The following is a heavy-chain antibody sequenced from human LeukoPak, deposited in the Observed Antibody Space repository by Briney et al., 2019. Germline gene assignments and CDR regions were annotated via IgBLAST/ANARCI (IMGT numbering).Heavy chain of an antibody. J-gene: IGHJ4*02. CDR2: INSDGSST. CDR1: GFTFSSYW. D-gene: IGHD6-19*01. CDR3: ARELRIAVAGTKDY. V-gene: IGHV3-74*01. Sequence: GGSLRLSCAASGFTFSSYWMHWVRQAPGKGLVWVSRINSDGSSTSYADSVKGRFTISRDNSKNTLYLQMNSLRAEDTALYYCARELRIAVAGTKDYWGQGTLVTVSS.